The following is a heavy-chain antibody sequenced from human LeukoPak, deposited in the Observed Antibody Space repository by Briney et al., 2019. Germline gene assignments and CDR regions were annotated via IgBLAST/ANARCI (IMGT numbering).Heavy chain of an antibody. J-gene: IGHJ4*02. CDR3: VRDSGWELRHFFFDD. Sequence: ASVTVSCKASVYTFTSYSINWVRRAPGQGLAWMGWISPSNGDTSYARKVQDRVTMTTDTSTTTVYMELRSLGSDDTAIYYCVRDSGWELRHFFFDDWGQGTLVTVSS. CDR1: VYTFTSYS. CDR2: ISPSNGDT. V-gene: IGHV1-18*04. D-gene: IGHD4-23*01.